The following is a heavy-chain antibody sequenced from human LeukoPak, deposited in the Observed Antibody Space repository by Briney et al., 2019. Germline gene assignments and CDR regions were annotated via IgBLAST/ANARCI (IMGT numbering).Heavy chain of an antibody. CDR3: ARDGYDILTGYYIGLPTQTNWFDP. CDR1: GYTFTSYY. D-gene: IGHD3-9*01. V-gene: IGHV1-46*01. Sequence: ASVTVSFKASGYTFTSYYMHWVRQAPGQGLEWMGIINPSDGSTSYAQKFQGRVTMTRDTSTSTAYMELRSLRSDDTAVYYCARDGYDILTGYYIGLPTQTNWFDPWGQGTLVTVSS. CDR2: INPSDGST. J-gene: IGHJ5*02.